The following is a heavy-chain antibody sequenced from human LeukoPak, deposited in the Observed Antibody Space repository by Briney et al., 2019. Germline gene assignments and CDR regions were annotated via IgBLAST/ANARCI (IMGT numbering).Heavy chain of an antibody. CDR2: INSDGSST. Sequence: GGSLRLSCAASGFTFSSYWMHWVRQAPGKGLVWVSRINSDGSSTSYADSVKGRFTISRDNAKNTLYLQMNSLRAEDTAVYYCARDGSSGYETNWFDPWGQGTLVTVSS. CDR3: ARDGSSGYETNWFDP. D-gene: IGHD3-22*01. CDR1: GFTFSSYW. J-gene: IGHJ5*02. V-gene: IGHV3-74*01.